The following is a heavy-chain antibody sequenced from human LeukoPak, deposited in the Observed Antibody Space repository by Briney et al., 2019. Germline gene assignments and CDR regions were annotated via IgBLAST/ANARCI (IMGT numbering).Heavy chain of an antibody. CDR1: GFTFSNYW. D-gene: IGHD3-3*01. Sequence: GGSLRLSCEGSGFTFSNYWMGWVRQAPGKGLQWVANIKTDGSEKYYVDSVKGRFTISRDNAKNSLYLQMNSLRAEDTAVYYCAKPNYDFWYYYYYMDVWGKGTTVTVSS. CDR3: AKPNYDFWYYYYYMDV. CDR2: IKTDGSEK. V-gene: IGHV3-7*03. J-gene: IGHJ6*03.